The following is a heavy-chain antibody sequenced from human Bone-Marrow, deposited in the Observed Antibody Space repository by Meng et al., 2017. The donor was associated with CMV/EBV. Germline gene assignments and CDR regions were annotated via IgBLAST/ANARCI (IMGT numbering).Heavy chain of an antibody. CDR1: GFTVTGYH. CDR2: FYTGGGT. CDR3: ARDRYYYGMDV. Sequence: GGSLRLSCAASGFTVTGYHMSWVRQTPGKGLEWVSTFYTGGGTYYADSVKGRFAISRDNSKNTLYLQMNSLRAEDTAVYCCARDRYYYGMDVWGQGTTVTVSS. V-gene: IGHV3-53*01. J-gene: IGHJ6*02.